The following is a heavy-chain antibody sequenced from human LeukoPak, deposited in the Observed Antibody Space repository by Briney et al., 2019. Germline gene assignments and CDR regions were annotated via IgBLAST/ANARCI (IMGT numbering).Heavy chain of an antibody. J-gene: IGHJ4*02. D-gene: IGHD1-26*01. CDR3: AVGATTVFDY. CDR1: GFTFNYFS. CDR2: ISSSSNTI. V-gene: IGHV3-48*04. Sequence: GGSLRLSCAASGFTFNYFSVNWVRQAPGKGLEWVSYISSSSNTIYYADSVKGRFTISRDNAKNTLYLQMNSLRAEDTAVYYCAVGATTVFDYWGQGTLVTVSS.